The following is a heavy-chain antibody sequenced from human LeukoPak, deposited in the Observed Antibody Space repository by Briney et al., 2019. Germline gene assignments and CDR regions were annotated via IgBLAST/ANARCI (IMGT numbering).Heavy chain of an antibody. CDR2: ISYDGSEQ. Sequence: GGSLRLSCAASGFTFSHYAMYWVRQAPGKGLEWVALISYDGSEQHYADSMKGRFTISRDSPKNTLYLQMNTLRPEDTAVYYCARERTGFYAEYWGQGTLVTVSS. CDR1: GFTFSHYA. D-gene: IGHD3/OR15-3a*01. V-gene: IGHV3-30*04. CDR3: ARERTGFYAEY. J-gene: IGHJ4*02.